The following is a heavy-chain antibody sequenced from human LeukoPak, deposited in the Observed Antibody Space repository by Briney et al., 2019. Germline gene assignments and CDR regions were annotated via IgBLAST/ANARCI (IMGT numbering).Heavy chain of an antibody. D-gene: IGHD6-13*01. CDR3: ARDHRLAAAFDY. CDR2: ISSNGGST. J-gene: IGHJ4*02. Sequence: PGGSLRLSCATSGFTFTSYAMTWVRQAPGRGLEWVSSISSNGGSTYYADSVKGRFTISRANSKSTVYLQMNSLRAEDTALYYCARDHRLAAAFDYWGQGALVTVSS. CDR1: GFTFTSYA. V-gene: IGHV3-23*01.